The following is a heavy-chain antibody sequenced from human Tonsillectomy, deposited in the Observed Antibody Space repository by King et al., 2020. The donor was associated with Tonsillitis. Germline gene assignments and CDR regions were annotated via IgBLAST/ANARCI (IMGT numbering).Heavy chain of an antibody. CDR3: ARVERITMLRGSPPGVYYYYNMDV. D-gene: IGHD3-10*01. J-gene: IGHJ6*02. V-gene: IGHV3-53*04. CDR2: IYIGGNT. CDR1: GFTVSNNC. Sequence: VQLVESGGGLVQPGGSLRLSCAASGFTVSNNCMNWVRQAPGKGLEWVSIIYIGGNTYYADSVKGRFTISRHNSKNTLYLQMNSLRVEDTAVYYCARVERITMLRGSPPGVYYYYNMDVWGPGTTVTVSS.